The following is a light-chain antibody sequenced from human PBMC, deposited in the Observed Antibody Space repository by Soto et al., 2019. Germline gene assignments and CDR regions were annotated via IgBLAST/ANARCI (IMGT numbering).Light chain of an antibody. Sequence: QSALTQPASVSGSPGQSITISCTGTSSDVGNSDYVSWYQHHPGKAPKLMISGVTNRPSVVSNRFSGSKSCNTASLTISGLQAEDEADYYCRSSATGTTSHGVFGGGTKLTVL. CDR2: GVT. V-gene: IGLV2-14*03. J-gene: IGLJ3*02. CDR1: SSDVGNSDY. CDR3: RSSATGTTSHGV.